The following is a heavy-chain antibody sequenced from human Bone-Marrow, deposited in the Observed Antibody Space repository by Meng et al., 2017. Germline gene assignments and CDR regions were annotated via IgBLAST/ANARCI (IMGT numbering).Heavy chain of an antibody. J-gene: IGHJ4*02. Sequence: GESLKISCAASGFYFSNAWMSWVRQAPGKGLEWVGRINSNSDGGTTDYAAPVKGRFTISRDDSKNTLYLQMNSLITEDTAVYFCATGAAAADHWGQGTLVTVSS. CDR2: INSNSDGGTT. D-gene: IGHD6-13*01. V-gene: IGHV3-15*01. CDR1: GFYFSNAW. CDR3: ATGAAAADH.